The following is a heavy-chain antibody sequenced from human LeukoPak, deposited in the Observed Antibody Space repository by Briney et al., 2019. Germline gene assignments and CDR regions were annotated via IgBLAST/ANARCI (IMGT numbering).Heavy chain of an antibody. Sequence: ASVKVSFKSAGYTFTSYGISWVRQPPGQGLEWMGWISAYNGNTNYAQKLQGRVTMTTDTSTSTAYMELRSLRSDDTAVYYCARMLYDSTPFDPWGQGTLVTVSS. CDR3: ARMLYDSTPFDP. D-gene: IGHD3-22*01. J-gene: IGHJ5*02. CDR1: GYTFTSYG. CDR2: ISAYNGNT. V-gene: IGHV1-18*01.